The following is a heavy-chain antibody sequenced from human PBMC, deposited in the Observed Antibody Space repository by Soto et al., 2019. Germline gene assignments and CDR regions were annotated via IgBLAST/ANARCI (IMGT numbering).Heavy chain of an antibody. CDR1: GFTFSDAW. CDR3: TTTFYYDSSGFSDGWFDP. CDR2: IKSKADDGKT. Sequence: EVQLVESGGGLVKPGGSLRLSCAASGFTFSDAWMNWVRQAPGKGLEWVGRIKSKADDGKTDYAAPVKGRFTISRDDSKTTLYLQMNSLKNEDTAVYYCTTTFYYDSSGFSDGWFDPWGQGTLVTVSS. V-gene: IGHV3-15*07. J-gene: IGHJ5*02. D-gene: IGHD3-22*01.